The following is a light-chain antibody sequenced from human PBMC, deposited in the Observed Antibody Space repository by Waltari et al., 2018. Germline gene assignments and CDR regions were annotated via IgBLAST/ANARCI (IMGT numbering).Light chain of an antibody. J-gene: IGLJ2*01. CDR2: YDS. CDR3: LVWHSTIDHQGV. Sequence: SYVVTQSPSVSVAPGETARITCAGDNLGRKSVHWYQQRPGQAPVLVISYDSDRPSGIPERFSGSNSGNTATLTISWVEAEDEADYYCLVWHSTIDHQGVFGGGTKLTVL. V-gene: IGLV3-21*04. CDR1: NLGRKS.